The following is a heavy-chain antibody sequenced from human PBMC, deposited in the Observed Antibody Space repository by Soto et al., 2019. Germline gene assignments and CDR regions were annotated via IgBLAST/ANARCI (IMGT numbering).Heavy chain of an antibody. CDR2: IDPSDSYT. CDR3: ARQVVGYCSGGSCTQFDY. V-gene: IGHV5-10-1*01. CDR1: GYSFTGYW. J-gene: IGHJ4*02. Sequence: GESLKISCKGSGYSFTGYWISWVRQMPGKGLEWMGRIDPSDSYTNYSPSFQGHVTISADKSISTAYLQWSSLKASDTAMYYCARQVVGYCSGGSCTQFDYWGQGTLVTVSS. D-gene: IGHD2-15*01.